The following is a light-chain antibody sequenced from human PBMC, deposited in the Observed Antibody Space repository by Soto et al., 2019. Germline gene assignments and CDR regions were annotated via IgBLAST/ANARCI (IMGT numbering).Light chain of an antibody. J-gene: IGKJ2*01. CDR2: AAS. V-gene: IGKV1-12*01. Sequence: DIQMTQSPSSVSASVGDRVTITCRASQDISTWLAWYQQRPGKAPKLLIYAASSLQSGVPSRFSGSGSGTDFTLTITSLQPEDFVTYYCQQANSFPHTFGQGTKLEIK. CDR1: QDISTW. CDR3: QQANSFPHT.